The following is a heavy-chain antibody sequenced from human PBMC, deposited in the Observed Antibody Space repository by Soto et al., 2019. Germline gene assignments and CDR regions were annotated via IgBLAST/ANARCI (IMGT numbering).Heavy chain of an antibody. D-gene: IGHD6-19*01. CDR1: GYPYTNSY. CDR2: IHPNTGGT. J-gene: IGHJ6*02. Sequence: QVQLVQSGAEVRKPGASVKVSCKASGYPYTNSYMHWVRQAPGPGLEWMGWIHPNTGGTNYAQKFQGRVTMTRDTSVSSVYMELNRLTSDDTAIYFCASDYRTRGWFRQAGNFAMDVWGQGTMVTVS. CDR3: ASDYRTRGWFRQAGNFAMDV. V-gene: IGHV1-2*02.